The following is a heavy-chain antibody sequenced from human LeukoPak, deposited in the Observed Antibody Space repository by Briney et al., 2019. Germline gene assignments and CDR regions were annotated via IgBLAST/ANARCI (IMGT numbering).Heavy chain of an antibody. J-gene: IGHJ4*02. V-gene: IGHV3-74*01. CDR2: INSDGSST. D-gene: IGHD3-22*01. CDR1: GFTFSRYW. CDR3: ARGYYYDSSGPEDY. Sequence: GGSLRLSCAAPGFTFSRYWMHWVRQAPGKGLVWVSRINSDGSSTSYADSVKGRFTISRDNAKNTLYLQMNSLRAEDTAVYYCARGYYYDSSGPEDYWGQGTLVTVSS.